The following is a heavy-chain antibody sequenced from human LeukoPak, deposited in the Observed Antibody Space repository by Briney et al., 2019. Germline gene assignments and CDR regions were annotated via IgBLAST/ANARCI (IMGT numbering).Heavy chain of an antibody. CDR3: AGTYRLRRFDP. CDR2: IYYSGST. CDR1: GGSISSGTYY. V-gene: IGHV4-39*01. J-gene: IGHJ5*02. D-gene: IGHD2-2*02. Sequence: SETLSLTCAVSGGSISSGTYYWGWIRQPPGKGLECIGTIYYSGSTSYNPSLKSRVTISVDTSKNQFSLKLTSVTAADTAVYYCAGTYRLRRFDPWGQGTLVTVSS.